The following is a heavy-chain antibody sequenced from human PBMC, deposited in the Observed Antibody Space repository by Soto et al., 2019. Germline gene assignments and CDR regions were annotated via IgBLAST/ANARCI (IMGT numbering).Heavy chain of an antibody. CDR1: GYTFTSYA. D-gene: IGHD3-3*01. CDR2: INAGNGNT. CDR3: ARAERITIFGVVKYYFDY. Sequence: QVQLVQSGAEVKKPGASVKVSCKASGYTFTSYAMHWVRQAPGQRLEWMGWINAGNGNTEYSQKFQGRVTITRDTSASTAYMELSSLRSEDTAVYYCARAERITIFGVVKYYFDYWGQGTLVTVSS. V-gene: IGHV1-3*01. J-gene: IGHJ4*02.